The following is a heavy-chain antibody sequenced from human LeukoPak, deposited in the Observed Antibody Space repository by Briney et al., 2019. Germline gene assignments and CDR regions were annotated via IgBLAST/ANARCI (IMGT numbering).Heavy chain of an antibody. CDR1: GYTFTSYY. Sequence: ASVKVSCKASGYTFTSYYMHWVRQAPGQGLEWMGWISPYNGKTNYAQKVQGRVTMTTDTSTSTAYMELRSLRSDDTAVYYCARTYYYDSSGYYQINWFDPWGQGTLVTVSS. V-gene: IGHV1-18*04. CDR3: ARTYYYDSSGYYQINWFDP. CDR2: ISPYNGKT. J-gene: IGHJ5*02. D-gene: IGHD3-22*01.